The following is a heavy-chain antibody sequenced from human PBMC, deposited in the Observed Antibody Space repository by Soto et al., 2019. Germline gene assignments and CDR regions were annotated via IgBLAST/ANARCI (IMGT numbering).Heavy chain of an antibody. CDR3: ARENRVIPDAFVI. D-gene: IGHD2-21*01. V-gene: IGHV3-33*01. Sequence: GGSLRLSCAASGFTFRNFAMHWVRQAPGKGLEWVAVVWYGGDQKYHADSVKGRFTISRHNSKSTLYLHMNSLRADDTAVYYCARENRVIPDAFVIWGQGPMVTVSS. CDR1: GFTFRNFA. CDR2: VWYGGDQK. J-gene: IGHJ3*02.